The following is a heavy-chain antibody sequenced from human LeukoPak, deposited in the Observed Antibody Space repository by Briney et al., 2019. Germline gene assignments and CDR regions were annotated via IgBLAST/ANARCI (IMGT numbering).Heavy chain of an antibody. V-gene: IGHV3-33*06. CDR1: GFIFSSSG. D-gene: IGHD3-22*01. CDR2: IGYDGSNI. J-gene: IGHJ5*02. Sequence: GGSLRLSCAASGFIFSSSGMHWVRQAPGKGLEWLAVIGYDGSNIDYGDSVKGRFTISRDNSKNTLYLQMNSLRAEDTAVYYCAKAPRGYYYDSSGPFDPWGQGTLVTVSS. CDR3: AKAPRGYYYDSSGPFDP.